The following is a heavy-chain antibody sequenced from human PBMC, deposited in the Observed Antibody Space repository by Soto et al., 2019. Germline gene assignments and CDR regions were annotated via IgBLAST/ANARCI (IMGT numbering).Heavy chain of an antibody. D-gene: IGHD6-13*01. CDR3: ARDPDSSWYYFDW. V-gene: IGHV3-33*01. J-gene: IGHJ4*02. CDR1: GFTFSSYG. CDR2: IWYDRSNE. Sequence: QVQLVESGGGVVQPGRSLRLSCAASGFTFSSYGMHWVRQAPGKGLEWVAVIWYDRSNEYYADSVKGRFTISRDNSKNTLYLQMNSLRAEDTAVYYCARDPDSSWYYFDWWGQGTLVTVSS.